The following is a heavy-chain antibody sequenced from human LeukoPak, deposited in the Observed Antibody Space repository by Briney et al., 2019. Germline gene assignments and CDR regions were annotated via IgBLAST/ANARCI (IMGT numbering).Heavy chain of an antibody. D-gene: IGHD2-8*01. V-gene: IGHV4-34*01. CDR3: ASLTCTWTYPRD. CDR2: INHSGST. J-gene: IGHJ4*02. Sequence: SETLSLTCAVYGGSFSGYYWSWIRQPPGKGLEWIGEINHSGSTNYNPSLKSRVTISVDTSKNQFSLKLSSVTAADTAVYFCASLTCTWTYPRDWGLGTLVTVSS. CDR1: GGSFSGYY.